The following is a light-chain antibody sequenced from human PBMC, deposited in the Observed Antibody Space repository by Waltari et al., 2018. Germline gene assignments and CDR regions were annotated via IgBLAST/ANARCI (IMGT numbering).Light chain of an antibody. J-gene: IGKJ1*01. V-gene: IGKV3-20*01. CDR3: QHYVSLPVT. Sequence: ELVLTQSPGTLSLSPGERATLSCRASQSVGRSLAWYQQKPGQAPRLLIYDASSRAAGTPGRCSGSGSGTDFSLAISSLEPEDFAVYFCQHYVSLPVTFGQGTKVEI. CDR2: DAS. CDR1: QSVGRS.